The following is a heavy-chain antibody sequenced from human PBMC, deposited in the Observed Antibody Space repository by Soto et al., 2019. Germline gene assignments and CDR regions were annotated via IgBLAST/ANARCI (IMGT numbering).Heavy chain of an antibody. D-gene: IGHD2-8*02. CDR2: IAHTGDT. V-gene: IGHV4-59*11. CDR1: GGTTTSHY. J-gene: IGHJ4*02. Sequence: SETLSLTCTVSGGTTTSHYWRWMRQAPGQGLESIGYIAHTGDTNYNPSLKSRVTISVDTSKNQFSLKLTSVTAADTAVYYCARDKITGLFDYWGQGTLVTVSS. CDR3: ARDKITGLFDY.